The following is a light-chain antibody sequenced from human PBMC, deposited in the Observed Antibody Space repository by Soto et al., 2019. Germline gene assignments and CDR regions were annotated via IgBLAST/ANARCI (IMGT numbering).Light chain of an antibody. CDR3: QQYNNFSPIT. V-gene: IGKV1-33*01. CDR1: QDISNY. J-gene: IGKJ4*01. CDR2: DAS. Sequence: DIQLTQSPSSLSASVGDRVTITCQASQDISNYLNWYQQKPGKAPNLLIFDASNLKTGVPSRFSGSGSGTVFTFTISSLQPEDGATYFCQQYNNFSPITFGGGTNVEIK.